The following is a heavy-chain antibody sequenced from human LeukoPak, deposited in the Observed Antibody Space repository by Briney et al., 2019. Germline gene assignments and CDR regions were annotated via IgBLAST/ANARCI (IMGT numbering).Heavy chain of an antibody. CDR3: ARDLVVPAARAVSFSDCYMDV. CDR2: IYYSGST. V-gene: IGHV4-59*01. D-gene: IGHD2-2*01. CDR1: GGSISSYY. Sequence: SETLSLTCTVSGGSISSYYWSWIRQPPGKGLEWIGYIYYSGSTNYNPSLKSRVTISVDTSKNQFSLKLSSVTAADTAVYYCARDLVVPAARAVSFSDCYMDVWGKGTTVTVSS. J-gene: IGHJ6*03.